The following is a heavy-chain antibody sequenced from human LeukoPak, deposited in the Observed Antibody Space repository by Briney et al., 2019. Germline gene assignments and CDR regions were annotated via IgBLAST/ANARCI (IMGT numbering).Heavy chain of an antibody. CDR2: IYYSGST. CDR1: GGSISSSSYY. D-gene: IGHD3-22*01. J-gene: IGHJ5*02. V-gene: IGHV4-39*01. CDR3: ASSRTDYYDSSAYYYH. Sequence: SETLSLTCTDSGGSISSSSYYWGWIRQPPGKGLAWIGSIYYSGSTYYNPSLKSRVTISVDTSKNQFSLKLSSVTAADTAVYYCASSRTDYYDSSAYYYHWGQGTLVTVSS.